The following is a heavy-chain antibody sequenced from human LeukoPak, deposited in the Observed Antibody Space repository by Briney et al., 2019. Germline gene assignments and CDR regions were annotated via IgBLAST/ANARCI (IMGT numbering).Heavy chain of an antibody. CDR2: INPKSGGA. V-gene: IGHV1-2*02. J-gene: IGHJ3*01. CDR1: GYTFTDYY. CDR3: AREAFTTVTSATDAFDV. Sequence: ASVKVSCKASGYTFTDYYIHWVRQAPGQGLEWMGWINPKSGGANSAQRFQGRVTMTRDTSVSTTYMELSRLRSDDTAVYYCAREAFTTVTSATDAFDVWGQGTMVTVSS. D-gene: IGHD4-17*01.